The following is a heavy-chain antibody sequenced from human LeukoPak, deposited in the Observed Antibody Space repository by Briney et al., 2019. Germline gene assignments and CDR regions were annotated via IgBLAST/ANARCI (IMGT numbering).Heavy chain of an antibody. CDR3: AREARLEGNFDS. CDR2: IHRDGTI. J-gene: IGHJ4*02. V-gene: IGHV3-53*01. Sequence: GGSLRLSCAASGVSVSSNYMSWVRQAPGRGLEWVSVIHRDGTIYYADSVKGRFTISRDISKNTVYLQMYSLRAEDTAVYYCAREARLEGNFDSWGQGTLVTVSS. D-gene: IGHD6-19*01. CDR1: GVSVSSNY.